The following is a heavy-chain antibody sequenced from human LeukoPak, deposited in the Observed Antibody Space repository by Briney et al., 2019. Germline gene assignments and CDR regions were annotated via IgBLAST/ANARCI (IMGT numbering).Heavy chain of an antibody. CDR3: ARDVSAGRWVFDY. CDR1: GDSISSSSYC. J-gene: IGHJ4*02. Sequence: SETLSLTCTVSGDSISSSSYCWDWIRQPPGKGLEWIGNIYNSANTHYNPSLKTRITMSVDTSKNQFSLKLNSVTAADTGIYYCARDVSAGRWVFDYWGQGTLVTVSS. D-gene: IGHD1-26*01. V-gene: IGHV4-39*02. CDR2: IYNSANT.